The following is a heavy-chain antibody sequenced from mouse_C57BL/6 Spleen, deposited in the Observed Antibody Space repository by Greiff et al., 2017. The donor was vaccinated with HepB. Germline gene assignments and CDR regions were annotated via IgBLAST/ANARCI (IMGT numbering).Heavy chain of an antibody. CDR2: IYPGDGDT. CDR3: ARTRVTDWYFDV. D-gene: IGHD2-2*01. J-gene: IGHJ1*03. Sequence: VKLMESGAELVKPGASVKISCKASGYAFSSYWMNWVKQRPGKGLEWIGQIYPGDGDTNYNGKFKGKATLTADKSSSTAYMQLSSLTSEDSAVYFCARTRVTDWYFDVWGTGTTVTVSS. V-gene: IGHV1-80*01. CDR1: GYAFSSYW.